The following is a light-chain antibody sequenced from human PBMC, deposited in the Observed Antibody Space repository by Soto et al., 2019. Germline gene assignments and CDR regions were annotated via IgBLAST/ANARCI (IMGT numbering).Light chain of an antibody. Sequence: AIQLTQSPSSLSASLGDRVTITCRASQGISSALAWYQQKPGKALKLLIYDASSLESGVPSRFSGSGSGTDFTLTISSLQPEDFATYYCQQFNNYPITFGQGTRLEIK. CDR2: DAS. J-gene: IGKJ5*01. V-gene: IGKV1D-13*01. CDR3: QQFNNYPIT. CDR1: QGISSA.